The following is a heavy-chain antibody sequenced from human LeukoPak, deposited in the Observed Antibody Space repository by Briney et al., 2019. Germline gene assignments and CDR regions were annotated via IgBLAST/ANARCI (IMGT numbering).Heavy chain of an antibody. CDR3: ARQGLIVMAGEGDFDY. Sequence: SETLSLTCTVSGGSIRSSDYYWAWIRQPPGRSLEWIGSIYYSGSTHYNPSLKSRVTISVDTSKNQFSLKLSSVTAADTAVYYCARQGLIVMAGEGDFDYWGQGTLVTVSS. D-gene: IGHD5-24*01. V-gene: IGHV4-39*01. J-gene: IGHJ4*02. CDR2: IYYSGST. CDR1: GGSIRSSDYY.